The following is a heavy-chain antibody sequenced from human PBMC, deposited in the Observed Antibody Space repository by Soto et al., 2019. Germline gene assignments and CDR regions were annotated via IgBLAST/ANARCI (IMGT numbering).Heavy chain of an antibody. Sequence: EVQLVESGGGLVQPGGSLRLSCEASGFTFRNYDMHWVRQGTGKGLEWVSGISAAGDPDYADSVEGRFTISIANPQTSLFMQMNSLRVGDTAVYYCARTDRDFYGLDVWGQATTVIVSS. CDR3: ARTDRDFYGLDV. CDR2: ISAAGDP. J-gene: IGHJ6*02. V-gene: IGHV3-13*05. CDR1: GFTFRNYD.